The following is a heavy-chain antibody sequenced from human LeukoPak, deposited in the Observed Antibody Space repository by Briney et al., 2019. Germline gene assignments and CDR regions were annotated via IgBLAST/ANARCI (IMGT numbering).Heavy chain of an antibody. CDR3: GGSRYYYDSSSYYDLDY. CDR2: IIPIFGTA. J-gene: IGHJ4*02. V-gene: IGHV1-69*13. D-gene: IGHD3-22*01. CDR1: GGTFSSYA. Sequence: ASVKVSCKASGGTFSSYAISWVRQAPGQGLEWMGGIIPIFGTANYAQKFQGRVTITADESTSTAYMELSSLRSEDTAVYYCGGSRYYYDSSSYYDLDYWGQGTLVTVSS.